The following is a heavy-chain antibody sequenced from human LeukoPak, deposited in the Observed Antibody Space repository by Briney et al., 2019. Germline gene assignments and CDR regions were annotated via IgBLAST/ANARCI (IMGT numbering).Heavy chain of an antibody. J-gene: IGHJ3*02. D-gene: IGHD3-22*01. Sequence: GASVKVSCKTSGYTFTSYDINWVRQATGQGLEWMGGMDGNSGKTAYAQKFLGRVTITRNTSISTAYMELSSLRSEDTAVYYCARLYYYASSGYDALDIWGQGTMVTASS. CDR1: GYTFTSYD. V-gene: IGHV1-8*01. CDR3: ARLYYYASSGYDALDI. CDR2: MDGNSGKT.